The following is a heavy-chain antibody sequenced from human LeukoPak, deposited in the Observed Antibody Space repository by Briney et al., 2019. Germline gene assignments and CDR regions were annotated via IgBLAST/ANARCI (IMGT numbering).Heavy chain of an antibody. CDR1: GGPISSSSYY. CDR2: IYYSRIT. CDR3: ARHPPYSSSWFPFDP. V-gene: IGHV4-39*01. J-gene: IGHJ5*02. D-gene: IGHD6-13*01. Sequence: PSETLTLTCTVSGGPISSSSYYWRWLRQPPGKGLEWIWNIYYSRITYYNPSLKSRVTVSVDTSKSQFSLKLSSVTAGDAAVYFCARHPPYSSSWFPFDPWGQGTLVTVSS.